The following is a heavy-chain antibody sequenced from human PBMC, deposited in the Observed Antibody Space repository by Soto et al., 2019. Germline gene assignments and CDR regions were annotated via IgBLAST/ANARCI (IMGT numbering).Heavy chain of an antibody. Sequence: QVQLQQWGAGLLKPSETLSLICAVYGGSFSGYYWSWIRQPPGKGLEWIGEINHSGSTGYNPSLKSRVTISVDASKNQFSRKLTSVTAADTAVYYCARGQAAAGIPLDYWGQGTLVTVSS. CDR3: ARGQAAAGIPLDY. CDR1: GGSFSGYY. D-gene: IGHD6-13*01. CDR2: INHSGST. V-gene: IGHV4-34*01. J-gene: IGHJ4*02.